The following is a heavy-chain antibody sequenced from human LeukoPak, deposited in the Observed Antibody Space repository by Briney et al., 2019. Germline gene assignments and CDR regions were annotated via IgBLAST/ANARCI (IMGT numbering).Heavy chain of an antibody. CDR2: IYYSGST. Sequence: SKTLSLTCTVSGGSISSYYWSWIRQPPGKGLEWIGYIYYSGSTNYNPSLKSRVTISVDTSKNQFSLRLSSVTAADTAVYYCAREGIAAPQGWFDPWGQGTLVTVSS. V-gene: IGHV4-59*01. J-gene: IGHJ5*02. D-gene: IGHD6-6*01. CDR3: AREGIAAPQGWFDP. CDR1: GGSISSYY.